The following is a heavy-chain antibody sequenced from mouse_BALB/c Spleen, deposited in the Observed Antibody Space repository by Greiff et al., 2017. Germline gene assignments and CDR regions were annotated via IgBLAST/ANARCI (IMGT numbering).Heavy chain of an antibody. D-gene: IGHD1-1*01. Sequence: EVKLQESGPGLVKPSQSLSLTCTVTGYSITSDYAWNCIRQFPGNKLEWMGYISYSGSTSYNPSLKSRISITRDTSKNQFFLQLNSVTTEDTATYYCARSYYGSSCDEWGKGTTRTVTS. CDR3: ARSYYGSSCDE. CDR1: GYSITSDYA. V-gene: IGHV3-2*02. CDR2: ISYSGST. J-gene: IGHJ2*01.